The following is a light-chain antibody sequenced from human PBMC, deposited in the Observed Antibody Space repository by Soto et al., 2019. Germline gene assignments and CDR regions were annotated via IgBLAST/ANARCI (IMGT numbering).Light chain of an antibody. CDR3: LQYNTWPYT. CDR2: AAS. CDR1: QSVSSN. J-gene: IGKJ2*01. V-gene: IGKV3-15*01. Sequence: EIVMTQSPATLSVSPGERATLSCRASQSVSSNLAWSQQKPGQVPRLLIYAASTKATGIPARFSGSGSGTEFTLTISSIQSENFAVYYCLQYNTWPYTFVQGTKLQIK.